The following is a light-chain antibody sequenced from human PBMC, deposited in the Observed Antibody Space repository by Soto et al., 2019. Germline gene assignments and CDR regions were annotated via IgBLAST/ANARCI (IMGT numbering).Light chain of an antibody. CDR2: AAS. Sequence: DIQMTQSPSSLFASVGDRVTITCRASQGVSNYLAWYQQKPGKVPKLLIYAASTLQSGVPSRFSGSGSGTDFTLTISSLQPEDVATYYCQKYNSAGTFGQGTKV. CDR3: QKYNSAGT. V-gene: IGKV1-27*01. J-gene: IGKJ1*01. CDR1: QGVSNY.